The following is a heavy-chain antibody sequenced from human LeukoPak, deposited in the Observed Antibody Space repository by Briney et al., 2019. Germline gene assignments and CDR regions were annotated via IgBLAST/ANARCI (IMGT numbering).Heavy chain of an antibody. V-gene: IGHV4-59*11. CDR1: GGFISSHY. J-gene: IGHJ6*03. CDR2: IYYSGST. CDR3: ARGYYYYYMDV. Sequence: SETLSLTCTVSGGFISSHYWSWIRQPPGKGLEWIGYIYYSGSTNYNPSLKSRVTISVDTSKNQFSLKLSSVTAADTAVYYCARGYYYYYMDVWGKGTTVTVSS.